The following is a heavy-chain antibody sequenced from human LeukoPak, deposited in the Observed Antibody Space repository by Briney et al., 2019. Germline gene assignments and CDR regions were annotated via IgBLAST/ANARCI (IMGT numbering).Heavy chain of an antibody. CDR2: INTDGSST. CDR3: ARESSGRIYDAFDI. V-gene: IGHV3-74*01. Sequence: SGGSLRLSCAASGFTFSSFWMHWVRQAPGKGLVWVSRINTDGSSTDYADSVKGRFTISRDNAKNMLYLQMNSLRAEDTAVYYCARESSGRIYDAFDIWGQGTMVTVSS. CDR1: GFTFSSFW. J-gene: IGHJ3*02. D-gene: IGHD1-26*01.